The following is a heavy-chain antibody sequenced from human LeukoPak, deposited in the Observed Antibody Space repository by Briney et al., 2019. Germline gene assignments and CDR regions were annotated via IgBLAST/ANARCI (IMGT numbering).Heavy chain of an antibody. J-gene: IGHJ4*02. Sequence: GGSLRLSCAASGFTFSSYGMHWVRQAPGKGLEWVAVISYGGSNTYYADSVKGRFTISRDNSKNTLYLQMNSLRAEDTAVYHCARDGGSYLQPTDYWGQGTLVTVSS. V-gene: IGHV3-33*05. CDR2: ISYGGSNT. CDR3: ARDGGSYLQPTDY. CDR1: GFTFSSYG. D-gene: IGHD1-26*01.